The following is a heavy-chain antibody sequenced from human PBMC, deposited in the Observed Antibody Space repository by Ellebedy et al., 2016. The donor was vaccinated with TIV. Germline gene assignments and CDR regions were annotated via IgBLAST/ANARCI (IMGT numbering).Heavy chain of an antibody. D-gene: IGHD5-24*01. CDR1: GYSFTNYW. J-gene: IGHJ4*02. CDR2: IYPGDSDT. V-gene: IGHV5-51*01. Sequence: GESLKISCKGSGYSFTNYWIGWVRQMPGKGLEWMGIIYPGDSDTRYSPSFQGQVTISADKSISTAYLQWSSLKASDTAMYYCARHSNLEMATITGGLVWFDYWGQGALVTVSS. CDR3: ARHSNLEMATITGGLVWFDY.